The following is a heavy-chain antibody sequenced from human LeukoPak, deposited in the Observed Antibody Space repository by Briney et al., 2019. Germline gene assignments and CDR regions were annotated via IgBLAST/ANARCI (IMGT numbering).Heavy chain of an antibody. CDR3: AKRFPGGPKSYYYGMDV. J-gene: IGHJ6*02. V-gene: IGHV3-23*01. CDR2: ISGSGGST. Sequence: PGGSLRLSCAASGFTFSSYAMSWVCQAPGKGLEWVSAISGSGGSTYYADSVKGRFTISRDNSKNTLYLQMNSLRAEDTAVYYCAKRFPGGPKSYYYGMDVWGQGTTATVSS. D-gene: IGHD2-15*01. CDR1: GFTFSSYA.